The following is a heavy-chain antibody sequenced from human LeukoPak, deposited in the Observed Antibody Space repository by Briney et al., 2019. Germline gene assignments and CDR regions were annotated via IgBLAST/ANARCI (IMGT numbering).Heavy chain of an antibody. D-gene: IGHD4-17*01. V-gene: IGHV3-30*18. CDR3: AKDRGPYGDYVLQNYAMDV. Sequence: GGSLRLSCVASGSIFRSYGMHWVRQAPGKGLEWVAVTSYDGSNKYYVDSVKGRFAVSRDNSKNTVFLQMNGLRAEDTAVYYCAKDRGPYGDYVLQNYAMDVWGQGTTVTVSS. CDR1: GSIFRSYG. J-gene: IGHJ6*02. CDR2: TSYDGSNK.